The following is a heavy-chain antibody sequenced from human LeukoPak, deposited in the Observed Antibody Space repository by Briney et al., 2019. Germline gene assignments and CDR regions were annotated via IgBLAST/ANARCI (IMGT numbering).Heavy chain of an antibody. Sequence: GESLRICCKGSGYSFTSYWISWVRQMPGKGLEWMGRIDPSDSYTNYSPSFQGHVTISADKSIGTAYLQWSSLKASDTAMYYCASLRGATEAFDPWGQGTLVTVSS. J-gene: IGHJ5*02. D-gene: IGHD5-24*01. CDR3: ASLRGATEAFDP. V-gene: IGHV5-10-1*01. CDR1: GYSFTSYW. CDR2: IDPSDSYT.